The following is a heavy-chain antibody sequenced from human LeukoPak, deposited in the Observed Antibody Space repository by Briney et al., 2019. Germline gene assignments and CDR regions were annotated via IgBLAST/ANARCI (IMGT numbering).Heavy chain of an antibody. CDR3: ARRGDDDFRIF. J-gene: IGHJ4*02. D-gene: IGHD4-17*01. V-gene: IGHV5-51*01. CDR2: IYPADSDT. CDR1: THSFHSQW. Sequence: GESLKISCKGPTHSFHSQWMGWVRQRPGNGLEWMGIIYPADSDTRYSPTFQGQVTISADKSISTAYLQWASLEASDTAIYYCARRGDDDFRIFWGQRTLVTVSS.